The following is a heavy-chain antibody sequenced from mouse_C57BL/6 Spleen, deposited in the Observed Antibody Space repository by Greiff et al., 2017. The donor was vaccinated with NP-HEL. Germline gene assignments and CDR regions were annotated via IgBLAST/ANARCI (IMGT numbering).Heavy chain of an antibody. CDR3: ARPGTGRGFAY. J-gene: IGHJ3*01. V-gene: IGHV5-17*01. D-gene: IGHD4-1*01. Sequence: EVQVVESGGGLVKPGGSLKLSCAASGFTFSDYGMHWVRQAPEKGLEWVAYISSGSSTIYYADTVKGRFTISRDNAKNTLFLQMTSLRSEDTAMYYCARPGTGRGFAYWGQGTLVTVSA. CDR2: ISSGSSTI. CDR1: GFTFSDYG.